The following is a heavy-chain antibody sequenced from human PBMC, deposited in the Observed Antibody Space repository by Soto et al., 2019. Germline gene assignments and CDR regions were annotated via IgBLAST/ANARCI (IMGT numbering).Heavy chain of an antibody. J-gene: IGHJ5*02. CDR3: AKSGSSGWYGWFDP. Sequence: SGPTLVNPTHTLTLTCIFSGFPLRTSGVGVGWIRQPPGKALEWLGFIYWNDDKRYSPSLKSRLTITKDTSKNQVVLTMTNMDPVDTATYYCAKSGSSGWYGWFDPWGQGTLVTVSS. CDR2: IYWNDDK. CDR1: GFPLRTSGVG. D-gene: IGHD6-19*01. V-gene: IGHV2-5*01.